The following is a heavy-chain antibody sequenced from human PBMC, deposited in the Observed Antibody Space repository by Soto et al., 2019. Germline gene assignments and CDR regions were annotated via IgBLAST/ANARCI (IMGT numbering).Heavy chain of an antibody. D-gene: IGHD3-10*01. J-gene: IGHJ4*02. V-gene: IGHV3-23*01. CDR2: ISASGGTT. Sequence: EVQLLESEGGLVQPGGSLRLSCAASGFTFTTRAMSWVRQAPGKGLQWVSGISASGGTTYYADSVKGRLTISRDNSKNMLYLLMTSLRDDDTAVYYCTTGTQNFDYWGRGTRVTVSS. CDR1: GFTFTTRA. CDR3: TTGTQNFDY.